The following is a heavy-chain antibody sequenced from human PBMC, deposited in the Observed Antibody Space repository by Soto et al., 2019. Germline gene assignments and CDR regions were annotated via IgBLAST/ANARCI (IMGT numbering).Heavy chain of an antibody. CDR2: INTGNGKT. CDR1: GYTFTTYG. CDR3: ARQGDVVPTGY. D-gene: IGHD5-12*01. V-gene: IGHV1-3*04. J-gene: IGHJ4*02. Sequence: QVQLVQSGAEEKKPGASVKVSCKASGYTFTTYGIHWVRQAPGQRLEWMGWINTGNGKTEYSQKFQGRVIISRDTTATTAYMELASLTSEDTTIYYCARQGDVVPTGYWGQGTLVTVSS.